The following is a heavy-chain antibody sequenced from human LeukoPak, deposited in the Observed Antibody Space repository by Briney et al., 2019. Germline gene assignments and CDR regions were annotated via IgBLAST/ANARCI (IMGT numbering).Heavy chain of an antibody. D-gene: IGHD3-3*01. CDR2: IYYSGST. CDR1: GGSISSSSYY. CDR3: ARLYYDFWGGYSHYMDV. V-gene: IGHV4-39*01. Sequence: SETLSLTCTVSGGSISSSSYYWGWIRQPPGKGLEWIGSIYYSGSTYYNPSLKSRVTISVDTSKNQFSLKLSSVTAADTAVYYCARLYYDFWGGYSHYMDVWGKGTTVTVSS. J-gene: IGHJ6*03.